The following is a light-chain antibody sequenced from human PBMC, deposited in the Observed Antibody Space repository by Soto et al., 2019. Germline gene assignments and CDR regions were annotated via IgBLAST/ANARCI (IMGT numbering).Light chain of an antibody. CDR2: VFD. J-gene: IGLJ2*01. CDR1: GGSIASNY. CDR3: QSYYGSNHVG. Sequence: NFMLTQPHSVSESPGETVTISCTRTGGSIASNYVQWYQQRPGSAPTTVIYVFDQRPSGVPDRFSGSIDRSSNSASLTISGLKPEDEADYYWQSYYGSNHVGLGGGTKLTVL. V-gene: IGLV6-57*04.